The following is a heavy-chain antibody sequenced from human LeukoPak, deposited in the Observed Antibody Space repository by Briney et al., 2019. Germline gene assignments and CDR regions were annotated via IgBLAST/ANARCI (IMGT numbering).Heavy chain of an antibody. D-gene: IGHD4-17*01. J-gene: IGHJ4*02. CDR3: TRMTTGHDY. CDR2: INHSGYT. CDR1: GVSFNDYY. Sequence: PSETLSLTCAVSGVSFNDYYWSWVRQTPGKGLEWIGEINHSGYTNDSPSLKSRVTLSIDTSRKQFSLNLRSVTVADTGIYYCTRMTTGHDYWGQGTLVTVS. V-gene: IGHV4-34*01.